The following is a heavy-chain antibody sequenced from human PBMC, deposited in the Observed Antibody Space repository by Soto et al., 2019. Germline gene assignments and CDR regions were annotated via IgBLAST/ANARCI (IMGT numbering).Heavy chain of an antibody. J-gene: IGHJ6*02. V-gene: IGHV4-31*03. D-gene: IGHD3-22*01. CDR2: IYYSGST. CDR1: GGSIANGGYY. Sequence: SETLSLTCTVSGGSIANGGYYWSWIRQHPGKGLEWIGYIYYSGSTYYNPSLRSRVIISLDTSENQFSLRLSSVTAADTAVYYCARDPLFYDSGGYYDGRPYGMDVWGQGTTVTVSS. CDR3: ARDPLFYDSGGYYDGRPYGMDV.